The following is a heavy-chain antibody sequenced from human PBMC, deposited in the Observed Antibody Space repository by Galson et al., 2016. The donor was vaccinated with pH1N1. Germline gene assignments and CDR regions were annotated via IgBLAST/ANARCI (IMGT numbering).Heavy chain of an antibody. Sequence: SVKVSCKASGYTVTRYYMHWVRQVPGQGLEWMGIIDPSEGTTNYEPKFHGRITVTSDSSTNSVFMELSSLTSEDTAVYYCARRYYFDHWGQGTLITVSS. D-gene: IGHD3-9*01. CDR1: GYTVTRYY. CDR2: IDPSEGTT. J-gene: IGHJ4*02. V-gene: IGHV1-46*01. CDR3: ARRYYFDH.